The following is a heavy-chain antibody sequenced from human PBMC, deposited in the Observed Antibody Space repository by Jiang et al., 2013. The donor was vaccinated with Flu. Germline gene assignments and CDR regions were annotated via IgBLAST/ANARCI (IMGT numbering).Heavy chain of an antibody. Sequence: VKPGGSLRLSCAASGFTFSSYSMNWVRQAPGKGLEWVSSISSSSSYIYYADSVKGRFTISRDNAKNSLYLQMNSLRAEDTAVYYCAMSGYSSSWYVNYWGQGTLVTVSS. CDR3: AMSGYSSSWYVNY. J-gene: IGHJ4*02. CDR2: ISSSSSYI. V-gene: IGHV3-21*01. D-gene: IGHD6-13*01. CDR1: GFTFSSYS.